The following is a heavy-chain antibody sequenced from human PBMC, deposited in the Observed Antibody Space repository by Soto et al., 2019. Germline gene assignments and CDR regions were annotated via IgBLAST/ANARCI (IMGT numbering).Heavy chain of an antibody. J-gene: IGHJ4*02. CDR1: GFTFSNYG. D-gene: IGHD2-21*02. CDR2: TSYDGSIR. Sequence: QVQLVESGGGVVQPGRSLRLSCAASGFTFSNYGMHWVRQAPGKGLEWVAVTSYDGSIRYYAGSVKGRFPISRDNSKNTLYLQINSLRTEDTAVYYCAKDRLAYCGGDCYWVDYWGQGTLLTVSS. CDR3: AKDRLAYCGGDCYWVDY. V-gene: IGHV3-30*18.